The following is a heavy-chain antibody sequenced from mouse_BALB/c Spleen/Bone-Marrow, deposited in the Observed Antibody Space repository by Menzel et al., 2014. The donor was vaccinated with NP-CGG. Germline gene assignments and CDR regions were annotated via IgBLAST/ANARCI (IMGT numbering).Heavy chain of an antibody. CDR1: GFSLTSYG. CDR3: AREGSTMITTAFAY. CDR2: IWAGGST. V-gene: IGHV2-9*02. D-gene: IGHD2-4*01. J-gene: IGHJ3*01. Sequence: VMLVESGPGLVSPSQSLSITCTVSGFSLTSYGVHWVRQPPGKGLEWLGVIWAGGSTNYNSAIMSRLSISKDNSKSQVFLKMNSLQTDDTAMYYCAREGSTMITTAFAYWGQGTLVTVSA.